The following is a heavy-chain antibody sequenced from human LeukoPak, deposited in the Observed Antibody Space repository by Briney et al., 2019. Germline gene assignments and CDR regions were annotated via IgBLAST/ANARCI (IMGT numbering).Heavy chain of an antibody. CDR2: ISSSSSTI. V-gene: IGHV3-48*01. CDR1: GFTFSSYS. J-gene: IGHJ5*02. CDR3: ARDRVPASNWFDP. D-gene: IGHD2-2*01. Sequence: SCKASGFTFSSYSMNWVRQAPGKGLEWVSYISSSSSTIYYADSVKGRFTISRDNAKNSLYLQMNSLRAEDTAVYYCARDRVPASNWFDPRGQGTLVTVSS.